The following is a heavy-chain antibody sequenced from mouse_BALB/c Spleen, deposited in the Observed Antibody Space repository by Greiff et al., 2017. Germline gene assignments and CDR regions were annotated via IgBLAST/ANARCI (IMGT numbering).Heavy chain of an antibody. CDR2: ISAGGSYT. CDR1: GFTFSDYY. D-gene: IGHD2-3*01. J-gene: IGHJ3*01. Sequence: EVQLVESGGGLVKPGGSLKLSCAASGFTFSDYYMYWVRQTPEKRLEWVATISAGGSYTYYPDSVKGRFTISRDNAKNNLYLQLSSLKSEDTAMDYCARAGDGYSRWFAYWGQGTLVTVSA. V-gene: IGHV5-4*02. CDR3: ARAGDGYSRWFAY.